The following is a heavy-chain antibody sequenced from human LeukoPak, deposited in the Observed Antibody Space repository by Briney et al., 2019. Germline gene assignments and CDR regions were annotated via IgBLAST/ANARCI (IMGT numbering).Heavy chain of an antibody. CDR3: ARDVEGGGSGPYYGMDV. CDR1: GFTFSSYG. CDR2: ISYDGSNK. J-gene: IGHJ6*02. Sequence: PGRSLRLSCAASGFTFSSYGMHWVRQAPGKGLEWVAVISYDGSNKYYADSVKGRFTISRDNSKNTLYLQMNSLRAEDTAVYYCARDVEGGGSGPYYGMDVWGQGTTVTVSS. V-gene: IGHV3-30*03. D-gene: IGHD2-15*01.